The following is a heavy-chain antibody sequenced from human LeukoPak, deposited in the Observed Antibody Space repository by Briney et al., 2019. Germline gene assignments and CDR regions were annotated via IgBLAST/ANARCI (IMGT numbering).Heavy chain of an antibody. D-gene: IGHD3-10*01. V-gene: IGHV1-69*05. CDR3: ARGMVRGVPGPYFDY. Sequence: GSSVKVSCKASGGTFSSYAISWVRQAPGQGLEWMGGIIPIFGTANYAQKFQGRVTTTTDESTSTAYMELSSLRSEDTAVYYCARGMVRGVPGPYFDYWGQGTLVTVSS. J-gene: IGHJ4*02. CDR2: IIPIFGTA. CDR1: GGTFSSYA.